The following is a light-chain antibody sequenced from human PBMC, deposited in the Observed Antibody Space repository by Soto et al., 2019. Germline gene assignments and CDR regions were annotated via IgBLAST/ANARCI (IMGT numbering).Light chain of an antibody. CDR2: GAS. CDR3: QQYGSSGT. J-gene: IGKJ1*01. Sequence: EIVLTQSPGTLSLSPGERATLSGRASQSVSHNYLAWYQQKPGQAPRLLIYGASNRATGIPDRFSGSGSGTDFTLTISRLEPEDFAVYYCQQYGSSGTFGQGTKVDI. CDR1: QSVSHNY. V-gene: IGKV3-20*01.